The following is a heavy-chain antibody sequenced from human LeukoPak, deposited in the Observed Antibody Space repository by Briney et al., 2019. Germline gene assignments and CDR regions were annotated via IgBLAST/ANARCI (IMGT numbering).Heavy chain of an antibody. D-gene: IGHD3-9*01. V-gene: IGHV4-59*01. J-gene: IGHJ4*02. CDR3: ASPVTNYDILTGYFY. CDR2: IYYSGST. CDR1: GGSISSYY. Sequence: SETLSLTCTVSGGSISSYYWSWIRQPPGKGLEWIGYIYYSGSTNYNPSLKSRVTISVDTSKNQFSLKLSSVTAADTAVYYCASPVTNYDILTGYFYWGQGTLVTVSS.